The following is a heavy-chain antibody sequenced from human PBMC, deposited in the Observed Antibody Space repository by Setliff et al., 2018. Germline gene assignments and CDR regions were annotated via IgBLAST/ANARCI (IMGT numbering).Heavy chain of an antibody. D-gene: IGHD4-17*01. CDR1: GGSISSGGYY. V-gene: IGHV4-31*03. CDR2: IYYSGST. Sequence: KTSETLSLTCTVSGGSISSGGYYWSWIRQHPGKGLEWIGYIYYSGSTYYNPSLKSRVTISVDTSKNQFSLKLSSVTAADTAVYYCAADAGDGYGVDAYAGGGFDIWGQGTMVTVSS. J-gene: IGHJ3*02. CDR3: AADAGDGYGVDAYAGGGFDI.